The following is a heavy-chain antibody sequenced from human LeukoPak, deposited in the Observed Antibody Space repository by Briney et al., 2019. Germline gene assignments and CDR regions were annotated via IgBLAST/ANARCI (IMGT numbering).Heavy chain of an antibody. D-gene: IGHD4-23*01. CDR1: GFSDAW. CDR3: TTLGNPAFKY. CDR2: LKSKSDGGTT. J-gene: IGHJ4*02. V-gene: IGHV3-15*01. Sequence: PGGSLRLSCAASGFSDAWMSWVRQAPGKGLEWVGLLKSKSDGGTTDYAAPVKGRFTISRDDSKNTLYLQMNSLKTEDTALYYCTTLGNPAFKYWGQGTLVTVSS.